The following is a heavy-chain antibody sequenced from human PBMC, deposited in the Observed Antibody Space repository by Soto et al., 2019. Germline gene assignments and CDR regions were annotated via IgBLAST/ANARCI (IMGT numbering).Heavy chain of an antibody. J-gene: IGHJ3*02. CDR3: ARKPVGQQLGDAFDI. V-gene: IGHV5-51*01. CDR1: GYSFTSYL. D-gene: IGHD6-13*01. CDR2: IYPGDSDT. Sequence: PXESLKISLQGSGYSFTSYLLVWVRQMPGKGLEWMGIIYPGDSDTRYSPSFQGQVTISADKSISTAYLQWSRLKASDTAMYYCARKPVGQQLGDAFDIWGQGTMVTVSS.